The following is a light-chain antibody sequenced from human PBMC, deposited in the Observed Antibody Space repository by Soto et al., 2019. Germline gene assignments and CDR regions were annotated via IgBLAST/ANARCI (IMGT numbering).Light chain of an antibody. V-gene: IGKV3-20*01. CDR3: QQYGSSLIT. CDR2: GAS. Sequence: EIVLTQSPGTLSLSPGERATLSCRASQSVTSNYVAWYQQKPGQPPRLLIYGASNRATDIPDRFSGGGSGTDFTLTISRLQPEDFAVYFCQQYGSSLITFGQGTRLEMK. CDR1: QSVTSNY. J-gene: IGKJ5*01.